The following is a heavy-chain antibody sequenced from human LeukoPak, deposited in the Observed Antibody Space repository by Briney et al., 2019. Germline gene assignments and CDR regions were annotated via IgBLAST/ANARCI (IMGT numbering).Heavy chain of an antibody. D-gene: IGHD5-12*01. CDR2: IYISGST. CDR1: GFTVTNNY. Sequence: GGSLRLSCAVSGFTVTNNYMNWVRQAPGKGLEWVSVIYISGSTYYADSVKGRFTISRDNSKNTLYLQMNSLRAEDTALYYCAKDLGGSTDYWGQGTLVTVSS. J-gene: IGHJ4*02. V-gene: IGHV3-66*01. CDR3: AKDLGGSTDY.